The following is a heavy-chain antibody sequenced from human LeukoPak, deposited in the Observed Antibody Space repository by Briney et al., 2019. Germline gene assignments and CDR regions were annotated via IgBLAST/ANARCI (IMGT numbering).Heavy chain of an antibody. D-gene: IGHD2-21*02. CDR1: GGTFSSYA. V-gene: IGHV1-69*05. CDR3: ARSGAYCGGDCSTDAFDI. CDR2: IIPIFGTA. Sequence: ASVKVSCKASGGTFSSYAISWVRQAPGQGLEWMGGIIPIFGTANYAQKFQGRVTITTDESTSTAYMELRSLRSDDTAVYYCARSGAYCGGDCSTDAFDIWGRGTMVTVSS. J-gene: IGHJ3*02.